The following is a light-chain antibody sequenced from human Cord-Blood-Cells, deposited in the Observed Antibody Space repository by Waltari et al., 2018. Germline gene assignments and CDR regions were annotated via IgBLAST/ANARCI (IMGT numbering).Light chain of an antibody. Sequence: QSALTQPASVSGSPGQSITISCTGTSSDVGGYNYVSWYQQHPGKAPKLMIYDVSKRPSGVSNRCSGSKSGNTASLTISGLQAEDEADYYCSSYTSSSTVVFGTGTKVTVL. CDR2: DVS. CDR3: SSYTSSSTVV. V-gene: IGLV2-14*01. J-gene: IGLJ1*01. CDR1: SSDVGGYNY.